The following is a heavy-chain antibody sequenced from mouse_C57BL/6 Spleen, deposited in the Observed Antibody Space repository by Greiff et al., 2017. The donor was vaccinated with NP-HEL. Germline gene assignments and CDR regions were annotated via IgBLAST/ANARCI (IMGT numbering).Heavy chain of an antibody. CDR3: ARSKLRGYYFDY. CDR2: IDPSDSYT. Sequence: QVQLQQPGAELVRPGTSVKLSCKASGYTFTSYWMHWVKQRPGQGLEWIGVIDPSDSYTNYNQKFKGKAKLTVDPASSTAYMQLSSLTSEDSAVYYCARSKLRGYYFDYWGQGTTLTVSS. CDR1: GYTFTSYW. D-gene: IGHD1-1*01. V-gene: IGHV1-59*01. J-gene: IGHJ2*01.